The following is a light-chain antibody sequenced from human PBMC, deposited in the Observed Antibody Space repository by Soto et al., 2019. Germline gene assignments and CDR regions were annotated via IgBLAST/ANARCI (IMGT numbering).Light chain of an antibody. CDR3: ASWDSSMSAYV. V-gene: IGLV1-51*01. Sequence: QSVLTQPPSVSAAPGQKVTLSCSGSSSNIGGNSVSWYQQLPGTAPKLLIYDDNKRPSGIPDRFSGSKSGTSATLGITGFQTGDEADYYCASWDSSMSAYVFGTGTKVTVL. CDR2: DDN. CDR1: SSNIGGNS. J-gene: IGLJ1*01.